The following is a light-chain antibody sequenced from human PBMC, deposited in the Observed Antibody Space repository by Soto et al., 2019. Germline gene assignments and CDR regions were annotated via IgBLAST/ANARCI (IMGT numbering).Light chain of an antibody. CDR1: QSVLFDSNRQDY. V-gene: IGKV4-1*01. CDR2: WAS. J-gene: IGKJ3*01. CDR3: QQYYDSPFT. Sequence: DIVMTQSPDSLAVSLGERVTINCKSSQSVLFDSNRQDYLAWYQQKPGQPPKVLIYWASNRESGVPDRFSGSGSGTDFTLTITSLQAEDVAVYYCQQYYDSPFTFGPGTKVNLK.